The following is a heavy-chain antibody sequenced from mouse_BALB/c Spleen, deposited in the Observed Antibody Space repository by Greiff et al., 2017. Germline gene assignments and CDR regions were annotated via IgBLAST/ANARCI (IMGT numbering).Heavy chain of an antibody. D-gene: IGHD2-4*01. CDR3: NARYDYAWFAY. J-gene: IGHJ3*01. V-gene: IGHV1-14*01. Sequence: EVQLQQSGPELVKPGASVKMSCKASGYTFTSYVMHWVKQKPGQGLEWIGYINPYNDGTKYNEKFKGKATMTADTSSNTAYLQLSSLTSEDTAVYYCNARYDYAWFAYWGQGTLVTVSA. CDR2: INPYNDGT. CDR1: GYTFTSYV.